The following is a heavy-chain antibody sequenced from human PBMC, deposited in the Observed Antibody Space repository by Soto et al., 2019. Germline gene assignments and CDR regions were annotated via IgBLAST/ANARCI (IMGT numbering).Heavy chain of an antibody. CDR3: VACVLSAYDS. D-gene: IGHD2-21*01. V-gene: IGHV3-72*01. CDR2: IRNKANRYTT. Sequence: EVQLVESGGDLVQPGGSLRLSCAASGFTFSDHYMDWFRQAPGKGLEWVGLIRNKANRYTTAYTASVRGRFTSSRDDSENTLYLQMTTLKTEDPAVYYCVACVLSAYDSWGQGALVTVSS. J-gene: IGHJ4*02. CDR1: GFTFSDHY.